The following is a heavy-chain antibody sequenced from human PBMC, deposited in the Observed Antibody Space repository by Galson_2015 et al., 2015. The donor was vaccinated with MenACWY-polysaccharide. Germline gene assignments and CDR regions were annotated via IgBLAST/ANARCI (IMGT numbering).Heavy chain of an antibody. D-gene: IGHD2-2*01. Sequence: SLRLSCAASGFTFSNYVMSWVRQAPGKGLEGVSAISGSGDITYYADSVKGRFTISRDKSENTLYLQMNSLGAEDTAVYYCAKVQSRRSRHYGMDVWGQGTTVIVSS. CDR3: AKVQSRRSRHYGMDV. CDR1: GFTFSNYV. J-gene: IGHJ6*02. CDR2: ISGSGDIT. V-gene: IGHV3-23*01.